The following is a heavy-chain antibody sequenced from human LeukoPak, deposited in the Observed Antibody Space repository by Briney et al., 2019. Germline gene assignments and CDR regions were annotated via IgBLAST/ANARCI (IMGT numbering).Heavy chain of an antibody. CDR1: GFTFDDYA. D-gene: IGHD6-6*01. J-gene: IGHJ4*02. V-gene: IGHV3-20*04. CDR2: INWNGGSK. Sequence: PGGSLRLSCSASGFTFDDYAMSWVRQAPGKGLEWVSGINWNGGSKGYADSVKGRFTIYRDNAKNSLYLQMNSLRAEDTALYYCARDRYSSSAGVFDYWGQGTLVTVSS. CDR3: ARDRYSSSAGVFDY.